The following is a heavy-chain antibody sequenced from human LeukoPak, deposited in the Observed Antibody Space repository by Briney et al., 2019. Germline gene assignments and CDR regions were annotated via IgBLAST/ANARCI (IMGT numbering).Heavy chain of an antibody. J-gene: IGHJ4*02. Sequence: PGGSLRLSCAASGFTFSSYTMNWVRQAPGKGLEWVSYISSSSSTIYYADSVKGRFTISRDNAKNSLYLQMNSLRAEDTSVYYCARDLGSLGGSYDYWGQGTLVTVSS. CDR2: ISSSSSTI. V-gene: IGHV3-48*04. CDR1: GFTFSSYT. D-gene: IGHD1-26*01. CDR3: ARDLGSLGGSYDY.